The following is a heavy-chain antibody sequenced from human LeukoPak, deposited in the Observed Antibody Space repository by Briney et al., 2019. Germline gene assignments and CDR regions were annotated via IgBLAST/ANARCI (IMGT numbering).Heavy chain of an antibody. D-gene: IGHD3-9*01. CDR3: ARSWRGAGYYHDY. Sequence: ASVKASCQASGYTFTGFYMDWVRQAPGQGLEGIGWIEHNSGGTNHATKFQGRVTMTWDASISTASMELSRLRYDDTALYYCARSWRGAGYYHDYWGQGTLVTVSS. CDR2: IEHNSGGT. CDR1: GYTFTGFY. V-gene: IGHV1-2*02. J-gene: IGHJ4*02.